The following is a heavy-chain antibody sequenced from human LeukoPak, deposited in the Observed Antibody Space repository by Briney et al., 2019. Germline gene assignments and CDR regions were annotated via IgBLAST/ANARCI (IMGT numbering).Heavy chain of an antibody. V-gene: IGHV4-59*01. D-gene: IGHD3-16*01. Sequence: SETLSLTCTVSGGSISSYYWSWIRQPPGKGLEWIGYIYYSGSTNYNPSLKSRVTISVDTSKNQFSLKLTSATAADTAVYYCAGDERRGSYGHWLDPWGQGTLVTVSS. CDR2: IYYSGST. CDR1: GGSISSYY. J-gene: IGHJ5*02. CDR3: AGDERRGSYGHWLDP.